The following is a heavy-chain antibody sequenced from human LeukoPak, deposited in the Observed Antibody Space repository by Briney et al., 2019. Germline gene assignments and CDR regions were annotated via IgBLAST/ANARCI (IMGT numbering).Heavy chain of an antibody. CDR2: INPNSGGT. CDR1: GYTFTGYY. V-gene: IGHV1-2*02. J-gene: IGHJ6*03. CDR3: ARARHQGTYYYMDV. D-gene: IGHD1-1*01. Sequence: ASVRVSCKASGYTFTGYYMHWVRQAPGQGLEWMGWINPNSGGTNYAQKFQGRVTMTRDTSISTAYMELSRLRSDDTAVYYCARARHQGTYYYMDVWGKGTTVTVSS.